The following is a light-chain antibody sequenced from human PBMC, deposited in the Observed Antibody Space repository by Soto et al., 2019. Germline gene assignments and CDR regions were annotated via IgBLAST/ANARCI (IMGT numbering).Light chain of an antibody. CDR2: LGS. Sequence: DIVMTQSPLSLPVTPGEPASISCRSSQSLLHSNGYNYLDWYLQKPGQSPQLLISLGSNRASGVPARFSGSGSATDFTLNIARVEAEDFGVYYCMQALHSPYTFGQGYKLEIK. CDR3: MQALHSPYT. CDR1: QSLLHSNGYNY. J-gene: IGKJ2*01. V-gene: IGKV2-28*01.